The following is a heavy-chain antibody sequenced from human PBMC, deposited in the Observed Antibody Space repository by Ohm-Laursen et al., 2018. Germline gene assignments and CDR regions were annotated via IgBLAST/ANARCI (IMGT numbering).Heavy chain of an antibody. CDR2: INREGTTI. CDR3: ATMGGGYSSSWKTYYYYYGMDV. Sequence: SLRLSCAASGFTFSNFWMHWVRQAPGKGLVWVSRINREGTTITYGDSVKGRFTISRDNSKNTLYLQMNSLRAEDTAVYYCATMGGGYSSSWKTYYYYYGMDVWGQGTTVTVSS. V-gene: IGHV3-74*01. CDR1: GFTFSNFW. J-gene: IGHJ6*02. D-gene: IGHD6-13*01.